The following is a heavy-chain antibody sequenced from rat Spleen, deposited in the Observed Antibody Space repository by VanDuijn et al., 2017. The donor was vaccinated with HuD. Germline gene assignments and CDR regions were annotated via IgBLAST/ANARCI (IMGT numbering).Heavy chain of an antibody. V-gene: IGHV5-31*01. CDR2: ITSTGDNI. CDR3: VKGGYYYFDY. D-gene: IGHD1-3*01. CDR1: GFIFNNYW. Sequence: EVQLVESGGGLVQPGRSLKLSCEASGFIFNNYWMTWIRQAPGKGLEWVASITSTGDNIYYPDSVKGRFTISRDNAEDTVHLQMNSLRSEDTATYYCVKGGYYYFDYWGQGVMVTVSS. J-gene: IGHJ2*01.